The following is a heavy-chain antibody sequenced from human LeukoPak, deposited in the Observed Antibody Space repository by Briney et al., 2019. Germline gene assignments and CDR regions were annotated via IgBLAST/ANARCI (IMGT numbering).Heavy chain of an antibody. CDR1: GYTFTGYY. V-gene: IGHV1-2*02. Sequence: ASVKVSCKASGYTFTGYYMHWVRQAPGQGLEWMGWINPNSGGTNYAQKFQGRVTMTRDTSISTAYMELSRLRSDDTAVYYCARDSSSWIEFDYWGQGTLVTVSS. CDR3: ARDSSSWIEFDY. D-gene: IGHD6-13*01. J-gene: IGHJ4*02. CDR2: INPNSGGT.